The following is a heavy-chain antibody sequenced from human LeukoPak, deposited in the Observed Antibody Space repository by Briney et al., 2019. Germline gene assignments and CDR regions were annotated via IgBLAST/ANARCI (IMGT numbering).Heavy chain of an antibody. D-gene: IGHD3-3*01. Sequence: PSETLSLTCTVSGGSISSYYWSWIRQPPGKGLEWIGYIYYSGSTNYNPSLKSRVTISVDTSKNQFSLKLSSVTAADTAVYYCAALRITIFGVAHNWFDPWGQGTLVTVSS. J-gene: IGHJ5*02. V-gene: IGHV4-59*01. CDR2: IYYSGST. CDR1: GGSISSYY. CDR3: AALRITIFGVAHNWFDP.